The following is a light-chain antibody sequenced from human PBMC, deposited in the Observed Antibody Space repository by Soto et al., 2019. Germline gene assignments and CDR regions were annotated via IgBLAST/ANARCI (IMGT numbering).Light chain of an antibody. V-gene: IGKV1-39*01. J-gene: IGKJ2*01. CDR2: AAS. Sequence: DTQMTQSPSSLSASVEDRVTITCRASQSISSYLNWYQQKPGKAPKLLIYAASSLQSGVPSRFSGSGSGTDFTLTISSLQPEDFATYYCQQSYSTPYTFGQGTKLEIK. CDR3: QQSYSTPYT. CDR1: QSISSY.